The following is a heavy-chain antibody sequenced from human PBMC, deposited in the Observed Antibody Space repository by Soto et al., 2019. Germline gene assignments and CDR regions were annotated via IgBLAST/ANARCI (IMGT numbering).Heavy chain of an antibody. V-gene: IGHV3-30*18. J-gene: IGHJ6*02. CDR2: ITNDGNNE. CDR1: GFVFSDYG. D-gene: IGHD1-26*01. Sequence: QMNLVESGGGVVQPGRSLRLSCAASGFVFSDYGMHWVRQAPGKGLEWVALITNDGNNEHYRESVKGRFSISRGRSTNTVDLLMNSLRPEDTGVYYCAKEGPGGGRHFYYAMDVWGQGTTVTVSS. CDR3: AKEGPGGGRHFYYAMDV.